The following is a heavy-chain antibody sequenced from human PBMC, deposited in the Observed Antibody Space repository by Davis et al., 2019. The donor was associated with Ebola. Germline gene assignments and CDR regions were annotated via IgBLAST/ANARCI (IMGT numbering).Heavy chain of an antibody. CDR2: IWYDGSNK. V-gene: IGHV3-33*01. J-gene: IGHJ4*02. CDR3: ARESGYYDSSGYATFDY. CDR1: GFTFSSYG. D-gene: IGHD3-22*01. Sequence: PGGSLRLSCAASGFTFSSYGMHWVRQAPGKGLEWVAVIWYDGSNKYYADSVKGRFTISRDNSENTLYLQMNSLRAEDTAVYYCARESGYYDSSGYATFDYWGQGTLVTVSS.